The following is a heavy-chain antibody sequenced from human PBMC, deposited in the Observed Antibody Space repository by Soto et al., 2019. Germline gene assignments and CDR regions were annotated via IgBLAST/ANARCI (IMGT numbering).Heavy chain of an antibody. CDR2: ISSSSSYI. J-gene: IGHJ3*02. V-gene: IGHV3-21*01. D-gene: IGHD6-13*01. CDR3: ARSAGDPYDAFDI. CDR1: GFTFSSYS. Sequence: GGSLRLSCAASGFTFSSYSMNWVRQAPGKGLEWVSSISSSSSYIYYADSVKGRFTISRDNAKNSLYLQMNSLRAEDTAVYYCARSAGDPYDAFDIWGQGTMVTVSS.